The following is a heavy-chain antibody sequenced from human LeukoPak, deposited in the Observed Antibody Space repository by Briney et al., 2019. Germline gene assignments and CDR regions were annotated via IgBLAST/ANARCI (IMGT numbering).Heavy chain of an antibody. Sequence: SETLSLTCTVSGASVSSAGYYWSRIRQPPGKGLEWIGNIYYSGSTNYNPSLKSRVTISVDTSKNQFSLKLSSVTAADTAVYYCARHEEYSYGYRKKTGVVSAYFDYWGQGTLVTVSS. D-gene: IGHD5-18*01. J-gene: IGHJ4*02. CDR3: ARHEEYSYGYRKKTGVVSAYFDY. CDR2: IYYSGST. V-gene: IGHV4-61*08. CDR1: GASVSSAGYY.